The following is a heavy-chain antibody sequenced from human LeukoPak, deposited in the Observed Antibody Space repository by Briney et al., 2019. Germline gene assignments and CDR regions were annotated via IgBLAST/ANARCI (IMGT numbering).Heavy chain of an antibody. J-gene: IGHJ4*02. CDR1: GFTLDDYA. D-gene: IGHD3-10*01. CDR2: INWIGGST. CDR3: ARDALYGSGSYFDY. V-gene: IGHV3-20*04. Sequence: GGSLRLSCAASGFTLDDYAMSWVRQAPGKGLEWVSGINWIGGSTGYADSVKGRFTISRDNVKNSLYLQMSSLRAEDTALYYCARDALYGSGSYFDYWGQGTLVTVSS.